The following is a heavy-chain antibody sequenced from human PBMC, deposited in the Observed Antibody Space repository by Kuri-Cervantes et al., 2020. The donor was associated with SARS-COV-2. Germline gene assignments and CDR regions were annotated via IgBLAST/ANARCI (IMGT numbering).Heavy chain of an antibody. Sequence: ASVNVSCKAYGYSFTTYTVSWVRQAPGQGLEWMGWISCFNGNTNYAQNFQGRLSLTTDTSTNTAYMELKSLRSDDAAVYYCARDLSCRLRNVSHIPYFFDSWGQGTLVTVSS. D-gene: IGHD2-15*01. CDR3: ARDLSCRLRNVSHIPYFFDS. V-gene: IGHV1-18*01. J-gene: IGHJ4*01. CDR1: GYSFTTYT. CDR2: ISCFNGNT.